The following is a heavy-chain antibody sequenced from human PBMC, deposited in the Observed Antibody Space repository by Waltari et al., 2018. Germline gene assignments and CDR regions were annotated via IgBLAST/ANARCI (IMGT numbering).Heavy chain of an antibody. D-gene: IGHD2-15*01. J-gene: IGHJ5*02. CDR1: GGSISSSTYY. V-gene: IGHV4-39*07. CDR3: ARESVVVSSGWFDP. CDR2: IDYSGST. Sequence: QLQLQESGPGLVKPSETLSLTCTVSGGSISSSTYYWGWICQPPGEGVEWIGIIDYSGSTYYNPSLKSRVTISVDTSKNQFSLKLSSVTAADTAVYYCARESVVVSSGWFDPWGQGTLVTVSS.